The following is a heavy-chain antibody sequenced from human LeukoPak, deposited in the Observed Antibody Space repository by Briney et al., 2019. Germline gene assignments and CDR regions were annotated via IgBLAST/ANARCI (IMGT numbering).Heavy chain of an antibody. CDR3: AKPYYDMLTGKGPSDF. Sequence: TGGSLRLSCAASGFTFSSNAMIWVRQAPGKGLEWVSGISDSGDTTYYADSVKGRFTISRDNSKNTLYLQMNNLRAEDMAVYYCAKPYYDMLTGKGPSDFWGRGTLVTVSS. J-gene: IGHJ4*02. CDR2: ISDSGDTT. V-gene: IGHV3-23*01. CDR1: GFTFSSNA. D-gene: IGHD3-9*01.